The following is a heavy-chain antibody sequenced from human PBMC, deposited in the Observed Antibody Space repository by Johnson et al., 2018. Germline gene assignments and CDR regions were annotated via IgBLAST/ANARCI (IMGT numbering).Heavy chain of an antibody. V-gene: IGHV3-66*02. J-gene: IGHJ6*03. Sequence: VQLVESGGGLVQPGGSLRLSCAASGFTVSSNYMSWVRQAPGKGLEWVSFIYSGGETYYADSVKGRFTISRDNSKNTLYVQMNSLRAEDTAVYYRARATTTYYYYYMDVWVKGTTVTVSS. CDR3: ARATTTYYYYYMDV. D-gene: IGHD4-11*01. CDR2: IYSGGET. CDR1: GFTVSSNY.